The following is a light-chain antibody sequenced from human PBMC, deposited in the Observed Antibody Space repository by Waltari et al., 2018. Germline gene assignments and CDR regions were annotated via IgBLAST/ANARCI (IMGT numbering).Light chain of an antibody. Sequence: QLVLTQSPSASASLGASVKLTCTLSSGHSSNIIAWHQQQPEKGPRYLMKVNSDGSHSKGDGIPDRFSGSSAGAERYLTIASRRSEDEADYYCQTGGHGTWVFGGGTKLTVL. CDR1: SGHSSNI. J-gene: IGLJ3*02. CDR2: VNSDGSH. CDR3: QTGGHGTWV. V-gene: IGLV4-69*01.